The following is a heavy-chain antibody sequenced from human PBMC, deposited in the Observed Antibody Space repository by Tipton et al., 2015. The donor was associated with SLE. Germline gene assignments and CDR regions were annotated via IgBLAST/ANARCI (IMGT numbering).Heavy chain of an antibody. CDR2: IRYDGSNK. D-gene: IGHD2-2*01. CDR1: GFTFSSYG. J-gene: IGHJ6*02. V-gene: IGHV3-30*02. Sequence: GSLRLSCAASGFTFSSYGMHWVRQAPGKGLEWVAFIRYDGSNKYYADSVKGRFTISRDNSKNTLYLQMNSLRAEDTAVYYCAKDHGDIVVVPAAGQRYYYGMDVWGQGTTVTVSS. CDR3: AKDHGDIVVVPAAGQRYYYGMDV.